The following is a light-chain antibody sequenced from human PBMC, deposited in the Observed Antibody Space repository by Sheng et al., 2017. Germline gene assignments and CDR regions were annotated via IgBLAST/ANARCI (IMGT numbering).Light chain of an antibody. CDR1: QSVSSN. CDR3: QQRRSWPLT. J-gene: IGKJ4*01. Sequence: EVLLTQSPGTLSLPPGERATLSCRASQSVSSNLAWYQQKSGQAPRLLIYDASNRATGIPARFSGSGSGTDFTLTISSLEPEDFAVYYCQQRRSWPLTFGGGTKVDI. V-gene: IGKV3-11*01. CDR2: DAS.